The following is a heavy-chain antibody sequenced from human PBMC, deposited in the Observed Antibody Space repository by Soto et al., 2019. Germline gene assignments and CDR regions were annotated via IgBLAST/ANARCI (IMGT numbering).Heavy chain of an antibody. Sequence: ASVKVSCKASGGTFSRYTISWVRQAPGQGLEWMGRIIPILGIANYAQKFQGRVTITADKSISTAYLQWSSLKASDTAMYYCARQITIFGVVKSYYMDVWGKGTTVTVSS. D-gene: IGHD3-3*01. CDR1: GGTFSRYT. CDR3: ARQITIFGVVKSYYMDV. CDR2: IIPILGIA. J-gene: IGHJ6*03. V-gene: IGHV1-69*02.